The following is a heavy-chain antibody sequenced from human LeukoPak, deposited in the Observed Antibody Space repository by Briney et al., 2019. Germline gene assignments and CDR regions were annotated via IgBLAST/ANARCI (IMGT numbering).Heavy chain of an antibody. CDR3: ARVYAQRNWFDP. D-gene: IGHD2-8*01. CDR2: IYYSGST. Sequence: SETLSLTCTVSGGSISSSSYYWGWIRQHPGEGLEWIGYIYYSGSTYYNPSLKSRVTISVDTSKNQFSLKLSSVTAADTAVYYCARVYAQRNWFDPWGQGTLVTVSS. V-gene: IGHV4-31*03. J-gene: IGHJ5*02. CDR1: GGSISSSSYY.